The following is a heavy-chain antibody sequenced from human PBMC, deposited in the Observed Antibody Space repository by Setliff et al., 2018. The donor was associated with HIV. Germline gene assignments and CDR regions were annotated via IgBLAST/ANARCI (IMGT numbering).Heavy chain of an antibody. CDR1: GGSMGGHY. V-gene: IGHV4-59*08. CDR3: ARCPSNHMTEAGKKTIYYHYMDV. D-gene: IGHD6-13*01. Sequence: SETLSLTCTVSGGSMGGHYWSWIRQSPGKGLEWIGYIYYSGSTYYSPSLKSRVTISEDTSKNQFSLNLTSVTAADTALYYCARCPSNHMTEAGKKTIYYHYMDVWGKGTTVTVSS. CDR2: IYYSGST. J-gene: IGHJ6*03.